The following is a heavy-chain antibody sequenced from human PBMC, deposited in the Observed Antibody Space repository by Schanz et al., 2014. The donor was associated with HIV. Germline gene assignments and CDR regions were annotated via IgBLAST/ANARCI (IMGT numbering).Heavy chain of an antibody. CDR1: GFPFSPYA. Sequence: EVQLLESGGGLVQPGGSLRLSCAASGFPFSPYALSWVRQAPGKGLEWVSVITGSGDTTYYADSVKGRFTISRDNSKNTLYLQMNRLRVEDTAIYYCAKALPQPWFTYRGQGTLVTVSS. J-gene: IGHJ4*02. D-gene: IGHD5-18*01. CDR3: AKALPQPWFTY. CDR2: ITGSGDTT. V-gene: IGHV3-23*01.